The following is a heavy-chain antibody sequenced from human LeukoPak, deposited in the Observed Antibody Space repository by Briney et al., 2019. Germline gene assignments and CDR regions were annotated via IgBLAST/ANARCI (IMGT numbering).Heavy chain of an antibody. V-gene: IGHV1-24*01. D-gene: IGHD3-10*01. CDR1: GYTLTELS. J-gene: IGHJ4*02. CDR2: FDPEDGET. CDR3: ATLLLWFGESPA. Sequence: ASVKVSCKVSGYTLTELSMHWVRQAPGKGLEWMGGFDPEDGETIYAQKFQGRVTMTGDTSTDTAYMELSSLRSEDTAVYYCATLLLWFGESPAWGQGTLVTVSS.